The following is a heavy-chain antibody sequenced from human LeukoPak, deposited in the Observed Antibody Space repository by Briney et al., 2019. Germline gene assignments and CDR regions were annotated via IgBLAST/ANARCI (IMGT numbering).Heavy chain of an antibody. CDR3: AKVKYCSGGSCYSGYFDY. J-gene: IGHJ4*02. D-gene: IGHD2-15*01. V-gene: IGHV3-23*01. Sequence: GGSLRLSCAASGFTFSGYAMSWVRQAPGKGLEWVSAISGSGGSTYYADSVKGRFTISRDNSKNTLYLQMNSLRAEDTAVYYCAKVKYCSGGSCYSGYFDYWGQGTLVTVSS. CDR2: ISGSGGST. CDR1: GFTFSGYA.